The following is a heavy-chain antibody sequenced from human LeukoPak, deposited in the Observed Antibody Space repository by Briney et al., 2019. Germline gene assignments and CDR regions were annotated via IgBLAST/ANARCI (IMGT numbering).Heavy chain of an antibody. D-gene: IGHD5-18*01. CDR2: INPTNGGT. J-gene: IGHJ4*02. Sequence: ASVNVSFKSSGYTFTDYYIHWVRQAPGQGLEWIGWINPTNGGTNYVQKFQGRVTMTRDTSISTAYMDLSSLRSDDTAVYYCARDRGNRGYSFNNWGQGTLVTVSS. CDR3: ARDRGNRGYSFNN. V-gene: IGHV1-2*02. CDR1: GYTFTDYY.